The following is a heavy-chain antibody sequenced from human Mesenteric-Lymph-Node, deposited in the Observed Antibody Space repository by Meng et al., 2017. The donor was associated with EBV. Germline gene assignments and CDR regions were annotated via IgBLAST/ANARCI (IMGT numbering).Heavy chain of an antibody. Sequence: QWQRQEPGQGVGKPLEPPDLLCIASGGSGSSISYYWSWIRQPPGKRLEWIGDVYYSRSTNYNPSLKSRVTISVDTSKNQFSLNLYSVTAADTAVYYCARENPARGSWFDPWGQGALVTVSS. CDR3: ARENPARGSWFDP. CDR1: GGSGSSISYY. CDR2: VYYSRST. J-gene: IGHJ5*02. D-gene: IGHD3-10*01. V-gene: IGHV4-61*01.